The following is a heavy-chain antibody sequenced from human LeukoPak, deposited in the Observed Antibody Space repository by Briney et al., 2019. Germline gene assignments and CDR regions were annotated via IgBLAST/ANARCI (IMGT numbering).Heavy chain of an antibody. V-gene: IGHV1-69*13. D-gene: IGHD6-19*01. Sequence: SVKVSCKASGGTFSSYAISWVRQAPGQGLEWMGGIIPIFGTANYAQKFQGRVTITADESTSTAYMELSSLRSEDTAVYYCAREFVYSSGWFDPWGQGTLVTVSS. CDR3: AREFVYSSGWFDP. CDR2: IIPIFGTA. CDR1: GGTFSSYA. J-gene: IGHJ5*02.